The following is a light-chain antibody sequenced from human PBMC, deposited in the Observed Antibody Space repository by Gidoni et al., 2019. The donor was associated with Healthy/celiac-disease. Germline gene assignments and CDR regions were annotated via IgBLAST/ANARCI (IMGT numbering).Light chain of an antibody. CDR1: QSISSW. CDR3: QQYNSCSWT. CDR2: KAS. J-gene: IGKJ1*01. Sequence: DIQLTQSPSTLYASVGDRLTITCRASQSISSWLAWYQQKPGKAPKLLIYKASSLESGVPSRCSGSGSGTEFTLTISSLQPDDFATYYCQQYNSCSWTFGQGTKVEIK. V-gene: IGKV1-5*03.